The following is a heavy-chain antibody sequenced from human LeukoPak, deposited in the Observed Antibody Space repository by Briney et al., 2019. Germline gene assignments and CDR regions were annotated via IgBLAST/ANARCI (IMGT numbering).Heavy chain of an antibody. CDR2: FDPEDGET. J-gene: IGHJ4*02. V-gene: IGHV1-24*01. CDR1: GYTLTELS. CDR3: ATDRISGWYYFDY. Sequence: ASVKVSCKVSGYTLTELSMHWVRQAPGKGLEWMEGFDPEDGETIYAQKFQGRVTMTEDTSTDTAYMELSSLRSEDTAMYYCATDRISGWYYFDYWGQGTLVTVSS. D-gene: IGHD6-19*01.